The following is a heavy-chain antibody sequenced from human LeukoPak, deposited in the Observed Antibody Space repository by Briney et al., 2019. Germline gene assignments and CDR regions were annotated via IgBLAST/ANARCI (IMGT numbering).Heavy chain of an antibody. CDR1: GFTFDDYG. D-gene: IGHD5-24*01. CDR3: ARTSRDGYNSFDY. CDR2: INWNGGST. V-gene: IGHV3-20*04. Sequence: GGSLRLSCAASGFTFDDYGMSWVRQAPGKGLEWVSGINWNGGSTGYADSVKGRFTISRDNAKNSLYLQMNSLRAEDTAVYYRARTSRDGYNSFDYWGQGTLVTVSS. J-gene: IGHJ4*02.